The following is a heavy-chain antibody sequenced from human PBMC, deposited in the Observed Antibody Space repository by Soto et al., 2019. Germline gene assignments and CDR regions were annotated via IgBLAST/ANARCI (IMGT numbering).Heavy chain of an antibody. CDR2: IIPIFGTA. CDR1: GGTFSSYA. D-gene: IGHD3-3*01. Sequence: ASVKVSCKASGGTFSSYAISLVRKPPGKGLEWMGGIIPIFGTANYAQKFQGRVTITADESPSTAYMELSSMRSEDTAVYYCARDGTTIFGVVISAGPYGMDVWXQGTTVTVSS. J-gene: IGHJ6*02. CDR3: ARDGTTIFGVVISAGPYGMDV. V-gene: IGHV1-69*13.